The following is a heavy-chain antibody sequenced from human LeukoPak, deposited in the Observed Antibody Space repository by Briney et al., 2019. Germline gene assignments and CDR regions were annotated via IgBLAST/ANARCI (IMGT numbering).Heavy chain of an antibody. J-gene: IGHJ4*02. Sequence: GGSLRLSCVTSGFTFTKCAMSWIRQAPGKGLEWVALITATGDTAYYADSVKGRFTISRDNSMNTVYMQMDSLRAEDTAIYYCAGDRNSDWYSPLDYWGQGSQVTVSP. CDR2: ITATGDTA. CDR3: AGDRNSDWYSPLDY. V-gene: IGHV3-23*01. D-gene: IGHD6-19*01. CDR1: GFTFTKCA.